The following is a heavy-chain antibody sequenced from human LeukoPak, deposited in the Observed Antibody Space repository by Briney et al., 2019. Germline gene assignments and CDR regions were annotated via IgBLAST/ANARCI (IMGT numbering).Heavy chain of an antibody. D-gene: IGHD7-27*01. V-gene: IGHV1-69*13. J-gene: IGHJ2*01. CDR3: ARDRGDRENWYFDL. Sequence: SVKPSCNAAGGTFSSSAISWVRQAPGQGPEWMGGIIPIFGIAIYTQKFQGRVTITADEYTSTAYTEPPCLRSEDTAVYYCARDRGDRENWYFDLWGRGTLVTVSS. CDR2: IIPIFGIA. CDR1: GGTFSSSA.